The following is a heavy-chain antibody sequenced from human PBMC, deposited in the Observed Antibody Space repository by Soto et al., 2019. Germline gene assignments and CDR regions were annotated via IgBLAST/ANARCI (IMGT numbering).Heavy chain of an antibody. CDR1: GGSISSGGYY. J-gene: IGHJ4*02. CDR3: ARERYSSGWDY. D-gene: IGHD6-19*01. V-gene: IGHV4-31*03. Sequence: QVQLQESGPGLVKPSQTLSLTCTVSGGSISSGGYYWSWIRQHPGKGLEWIGYIYYSGSTYYNPSIKSRVTLSVDTSKNQFSLKLSSVTAADTAVYYCARERYSSGWDYWGKGTLVTVSS. CDR2: IYYSGST.